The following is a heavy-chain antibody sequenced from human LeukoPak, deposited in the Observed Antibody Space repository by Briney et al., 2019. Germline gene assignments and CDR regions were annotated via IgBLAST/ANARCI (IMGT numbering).Heavy chain of an antibody. CDR3: AKDKIWGEDYFDF. D-gene: IGHD3-16*01. J-gene: IGHJ4*02. Sequence: PGGSLRLSCVASGFTFSDYGMHWVRQAPGKGLEWVAFIRYDGSNKNYGDSVKGRFTISRDNSKSTLYLQMNSLRAEDTAIYYCAKDKIWGEDYFDFWGQGTLVTVSS. V-gene: IGHV3-30*02. CDR1: GFTFSDYG. CDR2: IRYDGSNK.